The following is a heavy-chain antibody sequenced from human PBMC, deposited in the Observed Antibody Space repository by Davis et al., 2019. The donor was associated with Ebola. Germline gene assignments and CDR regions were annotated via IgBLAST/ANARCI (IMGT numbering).Heavy chain of an antibody. J-gene: IGHJ5*02. Sequence: GESLKIPCAASGFTFSSYSMNWVRQAPGKGLEWVSAISGSGGSTYYADSVKGRFTISRDNSKNTLYLQMNSLKTEDTAVYYCTGRPPTVATSWFDPWGQGTLVTVSS. CDR3: TGRPPTVATSWFDP. D-gene: IGHD5-12*01. CDR2: ISGSGGST. V-gene: IGHV3-23*01. CDR1: GFTFSSYS.